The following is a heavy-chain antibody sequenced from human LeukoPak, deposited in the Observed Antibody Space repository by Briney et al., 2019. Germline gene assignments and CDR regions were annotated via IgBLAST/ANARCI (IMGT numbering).Heavy chain of an antibody. D-gene: IGHD6-19*01. Sequence: SETLSLTCTVSGGSISSSSYYWVWIRQPPGKGLEWIVSMYYGGSTYYNPSLESRVTISIDTSKNQFSLKLSSVTAADTAVYYCARLGWQWLVYAFDIWGQGTMVTVSS. CDR1: GGSISSSSYY. J-gene: IGHJ3*02. CDR2: MYYGGST. CDR3: ARLGWQWLVYAFDI. V-gene: IGHV4-39*01.